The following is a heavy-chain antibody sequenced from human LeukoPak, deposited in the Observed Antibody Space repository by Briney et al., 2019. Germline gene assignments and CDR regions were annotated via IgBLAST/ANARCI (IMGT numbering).Heavy chain of an antibody. CDR3: ARAVETITIFGVGTDY. J-gene: IGHJ4*02. V-gene: IGHV1-2*02. CDR1: GYTFTGYY. Sequence: ASVKVSCKASGYTFTGYYMHWVRQAPGQGLEWMGWINPNSGGKNYAQKFQGRVTMTRDTSISTAYMELSRLRSDDTAVYYCARAVETITIFGVGTDYWGQGTLVTVSS. CDR2: INPNSGGK. D-gene: IGHD3-3*01.